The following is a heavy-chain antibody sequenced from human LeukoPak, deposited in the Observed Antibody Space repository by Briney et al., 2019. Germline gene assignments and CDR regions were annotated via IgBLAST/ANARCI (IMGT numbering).Heavy chain of an antibody. D-gene: IGHD6-6*01. CDR1: GGTFSSYA. CDR3: ASDSSSHGNDAFDI. Sequence: ASVKVSCKASGGTFSSYAISWVRQAPGQGLEWMGGIIPIFGTANYAQKFQGRVTITTDESTSTAYMELSSLRSEDTAVYYCASDSSSHGNDAFDIWGQGTMVTVSS. CDR2: IIPIFGTA. J-gene: IGHJ3*02. V-gene: IGHV1-69*05.